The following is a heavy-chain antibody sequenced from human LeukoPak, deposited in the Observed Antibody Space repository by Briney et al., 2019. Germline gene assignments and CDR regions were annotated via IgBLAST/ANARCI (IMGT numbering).Heavy chain of an antibody. CDR3: ARVLRGSGSCFDY. V-gene: IGHV3-66*01. Sequence: GGSLRLSCAASGFTVITNYMTWVRQAPGKGLEWVSIIYSCGSTYYPEHVEGRFPISRDNSKNTLYLQMNSLRAEDTAVYYCARVLRGSGSCFDYWGQGTLVTVSS. J-gene: IGHJ4*02. CDR1: GFTVITNY. D-gene: IGHD2-15*01. CDR2: IYSCGST.